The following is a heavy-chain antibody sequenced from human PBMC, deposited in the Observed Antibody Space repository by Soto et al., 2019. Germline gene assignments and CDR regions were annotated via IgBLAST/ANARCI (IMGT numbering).Heavy chain of an antibody. CDR3: ARRYGDLDY. CDR1: GGSISSYY. V-gene: IGHV4-59*08. D-gene: IGHD4-17*01. Sequence: SETLSLTCTVSGGSISSYYWSWIRQPPGKGLEWIGYIYYSGSTNYNPSLKSRVTISVDTSKNQFSLKLSSVTAADTAVYYCARRYGDLDYWGQGTLVTASS. CDR2: IYYSGST. J-gene: IGHJ4*02.